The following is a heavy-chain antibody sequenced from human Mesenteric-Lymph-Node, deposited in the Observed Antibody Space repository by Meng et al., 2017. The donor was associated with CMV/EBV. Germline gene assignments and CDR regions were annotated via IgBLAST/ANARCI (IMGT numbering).Heavy chain of an antibody. J-gene: IGHJ6*02. Sequence: GGSLRLSCAASGFTFSSYSMNWVRQAPGKGLEWVSSISSSSSYIYYADSVKGRFTISRDNSKNSVYLQMNSLRIEDTGLYYCAKGHQRLIKYFYGMDVWGQGTTVTVSS. CDR3: AKGHQRLIKYFYGMDV. CDR1: GFTFSSYS. V-gene: IGHV3-21*04. D-gene: IGHD6-25*01. CDR2: ISSSSSYI.